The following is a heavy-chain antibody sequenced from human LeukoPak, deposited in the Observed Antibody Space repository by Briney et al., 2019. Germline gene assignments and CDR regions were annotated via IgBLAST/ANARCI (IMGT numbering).Heavy chain of an antibody. Sequence: GGSLRLSCAASGFTFSSYSMNWVRQAPGKGLEWVSYISSSSSTIYYADSVKGRFTISRDNAKNSLYPQMNSLRDEDTAVYYCARDQRRSIAAAGSDAFDIWGQGTMVTVSS. D-gene: IGHD6-13*01. CDR2: ISSSSSTI. J-gene: IGHJ3*02. CDR1: GFTFSSYS. V-gene: IGHV3-48*02. CDR3: ARDQRRSIAAAGSDAFDI.